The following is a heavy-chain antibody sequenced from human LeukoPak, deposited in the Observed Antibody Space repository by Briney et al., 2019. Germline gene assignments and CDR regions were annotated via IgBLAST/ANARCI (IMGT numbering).Heavy chain of an antibody. D-gene: IGHD2-15*01. CDR3: ARDGIGYANWFDP. CDR2: VNPHSGGT. CDR1: GYTFTGYY. V-gene: IGHV1-2*02. Sequence: ASVKVSCKASGYTFTGYYLHWLRQAPGQGLEWMGWVNPHSGGTNYAQKFRGRVIMTRDTSISTAYMELSSLRSDDTAVYYCARDGIGYANWFDPWGQGTLVTVSS. J-gene: IGHJ5*02.